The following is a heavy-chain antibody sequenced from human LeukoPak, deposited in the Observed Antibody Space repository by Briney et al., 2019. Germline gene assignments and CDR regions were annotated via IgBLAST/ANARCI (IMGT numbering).Heavy chain of an antibody. CDR2: IGGSGTKT. Sequence: GGTLRLSCAASGFTFTKYAMSWVRQAAGKGLEWVSAIGGSGTKTFYAESVKGRFTISRDNSNNILFLQMDSLRAEDTAMYYCATTNYYYTTDDKPSTAHFDYWGQGALVTVSS. J-gene: IGHJ4*02. D-gene: IGHD3-22*01. CDR3: ATTNYYYTTDDKPSTAHFDY. CDR1: GFTFTKYA. V-gene: IGHV3-23*01.